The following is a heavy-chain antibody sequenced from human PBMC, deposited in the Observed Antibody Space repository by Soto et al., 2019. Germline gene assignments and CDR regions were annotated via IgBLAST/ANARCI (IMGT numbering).Heavy chain of an antibody. V-gene: IGHV1-46*01. CDR3: ARDGYNTRYYYYYGMDV. D-gene: IGHD5-12*01. Sequence: ASVKVSCKASGYTFTSYYMHWVRQAPGQRHERIGIINPSGGSTNYAQKFQSRVTITADESTSTAYMELSSLRSEDTAVYYCARDGYNTRYYYYYGMDVWGQGTTVTVSS. J-gene: IGHJ6*02. CDR1: GYTFTSYY. CDR2: INPSGGST.